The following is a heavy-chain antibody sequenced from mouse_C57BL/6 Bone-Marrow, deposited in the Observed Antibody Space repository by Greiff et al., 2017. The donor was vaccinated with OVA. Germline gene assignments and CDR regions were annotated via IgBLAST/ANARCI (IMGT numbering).Heavy chain of an antibody. D-gene: IGHD2-3*01. V-gene: IGHV1-55*01. CDR3: ARGDDGYPFAY. Sequence: QVQLQQPGAELVKPGASVKMSCKASGYTFTSYWITWVKQRPGQGLEWIGDIYPGSGSTNYNEMFKSQATLTVDSSSSTAYMQLSSLTSEDSAVYYCARGDDGYPFAYWGQGTLVTVSA. J-gene: IGHJ3*01. CDR2: IYPGSGST. CDR1: GYTFTSYW.